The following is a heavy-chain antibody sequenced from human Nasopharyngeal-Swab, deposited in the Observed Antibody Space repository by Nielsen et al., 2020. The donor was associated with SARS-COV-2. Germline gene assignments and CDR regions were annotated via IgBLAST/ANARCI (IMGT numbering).Heavy chain of an antibody. D-gene: IGHD2-15*01. Sequence: GGFLRLSCKGSGYSFTSYWIGWVRQMPGKGLEWMGIIYPGDSDTRYSPSFQGQVTISADKSISTAYLQWSSLKASDTAMYYCARVVAATGDYWGQGTLVTVSS. J-gene: IGHJ4*02. V-gene: IGHV5-51*01. CDR2: IYPGDSDT. CDR3: ARVVAATGDY. CDR1: GYSFTSYW.